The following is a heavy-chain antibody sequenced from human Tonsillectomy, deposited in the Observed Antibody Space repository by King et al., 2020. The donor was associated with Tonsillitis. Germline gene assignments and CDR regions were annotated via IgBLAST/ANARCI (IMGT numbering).Heavy chain of an antibody. D-gene: IGHD2-2*01. CDR2: ISYDGSNK. Sequence: VQLVESGGGVVQPGRSLRLSCAASGFTFSSYAMHWVRQAPGKGLEWVAVISYDGSNKYYADSVKGRFTISRDNSKNMLYLQMNSLRAEDTAVYYCAKERERGHAAYGMDVWGQGTTVTVSS. CDR1: GFTFSSYA. V-gene: IGHV3-30-3*01. J-gene: IGHJ6*02. CDR3: AKERERGHAAYGMDV.